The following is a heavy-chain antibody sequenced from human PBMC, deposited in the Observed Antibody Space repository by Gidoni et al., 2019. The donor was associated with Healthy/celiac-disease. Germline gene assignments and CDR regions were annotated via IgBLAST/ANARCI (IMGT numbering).Heavy chain of an antibody. CDR1: GYTFTSYD. CDR3: ARPTYYDFWSGYYSLYYYYGMDV. V-gene: IGHV1-8*01. Sequence: QVQLVQSGAEVTKPGASVKVSCKASGYTFTSYDITWVRQATGQGLEWMGWMNPNSGNTGYAQKFQGRVTMTRNTSISTAYMELSSLRSEDTAVYYCARPTYYDFWSGYYSLYYYYGMDVWGQGTTVTVSS. D-gene: IGHD3-3*01. J-gene: IGHJ6*02. CDR2: MNPNSGNT.